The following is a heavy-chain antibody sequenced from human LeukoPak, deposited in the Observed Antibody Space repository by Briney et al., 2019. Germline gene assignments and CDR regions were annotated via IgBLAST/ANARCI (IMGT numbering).Heavy chain of an antibody. D-gene: IGHD6-19*01. V-gene: IGHV4-4*07. J-gene: IGHJ3*02. Sequence: SETLSLTCTVSGGSISSYYWSWIRHPAGKGLEWIGRIYTSGSTNYNPSLKSRVTMSVDTSKTQFSLKLSSVTAAKTAVYYCARDNIAVAVNDAFDIWGQGTMVTVSS. CDR2: IYTSGST. CDR1: GGSISSYY. CDR3: ARDNIAVAVNDAFDI.